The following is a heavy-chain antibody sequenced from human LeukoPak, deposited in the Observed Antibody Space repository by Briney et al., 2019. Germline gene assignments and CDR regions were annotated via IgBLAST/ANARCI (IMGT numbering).Heavy chain of an antibody. D-gene: IGHD6-13*01. CDR1: GYTFTGYY. CDR2: INPNSGGT. J-gene: IGHJ6*03. Sequence: ASVKVSCKASGYTFTGYYMHWVRQAPGQGLEWMGWINPNSGGTNYAQKFQGRVTMTRDTSISTAYMELSRLRSDDTAVYYCARVGQQLRLSWYMDVWGKGTTVTVSS. CDR3: ARVGQQLRLSWYMDV. V-gene: IGHV1-2*02.